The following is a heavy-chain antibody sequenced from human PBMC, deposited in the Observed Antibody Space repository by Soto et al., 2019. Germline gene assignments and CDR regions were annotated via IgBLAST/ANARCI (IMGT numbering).Heavy chain of an antibody. J-gene: IGHJ4*02. CDR2: IYESGSA. D-gene: IGHD2-15*01. V-gene: IGHV4-39*01. CDR3: ASLYCSGGSCIDY. Sequence: SETLSLTCTVSGGSISSNNYYWGWVRQPPGKGLEWIGSIYESGSAYYNPSLKSRVTISVDTSKNQFSLKLNSVTAADTAVYYCASLYCSGGSCIDYWGQGTLATVSS. CDR1: GGSISSNNYY.